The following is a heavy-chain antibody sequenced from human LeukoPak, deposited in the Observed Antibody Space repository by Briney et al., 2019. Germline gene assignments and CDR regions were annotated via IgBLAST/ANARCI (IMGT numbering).Heavy chain of an antibody. J-gene: IGHJ4*02. CDR3: AKAWPAAGTFDA. CDR2: ILPGGGDT. V-gene: IGHV3-23*01. D-gene: IGHD6-13*01. Sequence: GGSLRLSCAAYGFTFSSYPMTWVRQAPGKGVEGVSTILPGGGDTYYASSVKGRFTISRDTSKNTLYLRMNTLRVEDTAVYYCAKAWPAAGTFDAWGQGSLVTVSS. CDR1: GFTFSSYP.